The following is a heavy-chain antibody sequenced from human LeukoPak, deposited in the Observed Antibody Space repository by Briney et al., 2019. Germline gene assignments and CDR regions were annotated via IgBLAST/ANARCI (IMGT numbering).Heavy chain of an antibody. D-gene: IGHD6-25*01. J-gene: IGHJ4*02. CDR3: VRGGAGATIDDYFDY. Sequence: GGSLRLYCAASGFTFSSYSINWGRQAPGRGLEWVSSISSSSSHIYYADSVKGRFTISRDNAKNSLYLQMNSLGVEDTAVYYCVRGGAGATIDDYFDYWGQGTLVTVSS. V-gene: IGHV3-21*01. CDR2: ISSSSSHI. CDR1: GFTFSSYS.